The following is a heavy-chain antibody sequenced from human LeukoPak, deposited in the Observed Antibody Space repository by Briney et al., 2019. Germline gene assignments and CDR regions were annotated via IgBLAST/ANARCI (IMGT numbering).Heavy chain of an antibody. Sequence: GGSLRLSCAASGFTFDDYAMHWVRQAPGKGLEWVSGISWNSGSIGYADSVKGRFTISRDNAKNSLYLQMNSLRAEDTAVYYCARANYYDSSGLSYWGQGTLVTVSS. CDR2: ISWNSGSI. D-gene: IGHD3-22*01. J-gene: IGHJ4*02. V-gene: IGHV3-9*01. CDR1: GFTFDDYA. CDR3: ARANYYDSSGLSY.